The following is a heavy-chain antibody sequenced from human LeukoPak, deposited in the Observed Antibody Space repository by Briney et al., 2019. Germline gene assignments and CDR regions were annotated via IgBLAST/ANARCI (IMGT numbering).Heavy chain of an antibody. V-gene: IGHV1-18*01. J-gene: IGHJ5*02. CDR2: ISAYNGNT. CDR3: ARGGVIAARRPGPQYNWFDP. D-gene: IGHD6-6*01. Sequence: ASVKVSCKASGYTFTSYGISWVRQAPGQGLEWMGWISAYNGNTNYAQKLQGRVTMTTDTSTSTAYMELRSLRSEDTAVYYCARGGVIAARRPGPQYNWFDPWGQGTLVTVSS. CDR1: GYTFTSYG.